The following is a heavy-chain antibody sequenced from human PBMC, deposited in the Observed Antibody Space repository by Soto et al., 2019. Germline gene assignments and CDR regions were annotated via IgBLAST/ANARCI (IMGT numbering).Heavy chain of an antibody. CDR2: ISSSSSYI. J-gene: IGHJ3*02. Sequence: GGSLRLSCAASGFTFSSYSMNWVRQAPGKGLEWVSSISSSSSYIYYADSVKGRFTISRDNAKNSLYLQMNGLRAEDTAVYYCARGGPTGGAFDIWGQGTMVTVSS. CDR3: ARGGPTGGAFDI. CDR1: GFTFSSYS. D-gene: IGHD3-10*01. V-gene: IGHV3-21*01.